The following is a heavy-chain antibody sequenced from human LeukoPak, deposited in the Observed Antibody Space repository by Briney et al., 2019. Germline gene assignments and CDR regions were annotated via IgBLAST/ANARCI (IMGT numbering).Heavy chain of an antibody. J-gene: IGHJ6*02. CDR1: GFTFSSYA. CDR2: ISGGGGSA. D-gene: IGHD3-22*01. CDR3: AKNRDDSSGYYYVPYGMDV. V-gene: IGHV3-23*01. Sequence: GGSLRLSCAASGFTFSSYAMSWVRQAPGKGLEWVSAISGGGGSAYYADSVKGRFTISRDNSKNTLYLQMNSLRAEDTAVYYCAKNRDDSSGYYYVPYGMDVWGQGTTVTVSS.